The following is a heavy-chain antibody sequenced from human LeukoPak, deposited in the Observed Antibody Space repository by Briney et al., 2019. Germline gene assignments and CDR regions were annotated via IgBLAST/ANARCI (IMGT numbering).Heavy chain of an antibody. D-gene: IGHD3-3*01. J-gene: IGHJ2*01. CDR2: NT. Sequence: SETLSLTCTASGGSISTGVYYGSWIRQHPGKGLEWIGYNTYYNPSLKSRVTISVDTSKSQFSLKLTSVTAADTAVYYCARAILTPSGFVWHFDLWGRGTLVTVSS. CDR3: ARAILTPSGFVWHFDL. V-gene: IGHV4-31*03. CDR1: GGSISTGVYY.